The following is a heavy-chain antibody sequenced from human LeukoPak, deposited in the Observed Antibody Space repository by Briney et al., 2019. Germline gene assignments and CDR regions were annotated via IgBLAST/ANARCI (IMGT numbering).Heavy chain of an antibody. CDR1: GYTFTSYD. V-gene: IGHV1-8*01. D-gene: IGHD3-16*01. J-gene: IGHJ5*02. Sequence: ASVKVACKASGYTFTSYDINWVRQATGQGLEWMGWMNPNSGNTGYAQKFQGRVTMTRNTSISTAYMELSSLRSEDTAVYYCARIKRVLRSFNWFDPWGQGTLVTVSS. CDR3: ARIKRVLRSFNWFDP. CDR2: MNPNSGNT.